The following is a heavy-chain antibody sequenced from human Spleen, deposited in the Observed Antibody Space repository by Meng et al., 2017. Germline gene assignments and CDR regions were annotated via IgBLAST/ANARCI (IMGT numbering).Heavy chain of an antibody. J-gene: IGHJ6*02. CDR3: ARDLQYDSKSHYYYYYAMDV. V-gene: IGHV4-4*02. Sequence: GSLRLSCAVSGGSISSSNWWSWVRQPPGKGLEWIGEIYHSGSTNYNPSLKSRVTISVDKSKNQFSLKLSSVTAADTAVYYCARDLQYDSKSHYYYYYAMDVWGQGTTVTVSS. CDR1: GGSISSSNW. CDR2: IYHSGST. D-gene: IGHD3-3*01.